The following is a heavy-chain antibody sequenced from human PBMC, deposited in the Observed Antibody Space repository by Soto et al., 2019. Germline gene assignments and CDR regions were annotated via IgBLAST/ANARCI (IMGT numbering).Heavy chain of an antibody. J-gene: IGHJ4*02. CDR1: GFTFSSHT. V-gene: IGHV3-23*01. D-gene: IGHD6-19*01. CDR3: AKSAGTEYYFDY. CDR2: ISGSGGST. Sequence: PGGSLRLSCVASGFTFSSHTMTWVRQAPGKGLEWVSAISGSGGSTSYADSVEGRFTISRDNTKNTLYLQMNSLRAEDTAVYYCAKSAGTEYYFDYWGQGTLVTVSS.